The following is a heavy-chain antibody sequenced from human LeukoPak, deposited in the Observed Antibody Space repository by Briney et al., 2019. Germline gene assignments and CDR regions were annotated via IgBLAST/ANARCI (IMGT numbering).Heavy chain of an antibody. D-gene: IGHD1-26*01. Sequence: GGSLRLSCAASGFTFSSYSMNWVRQAPGKGLEWVSSISSSSSYIYYADSVKGRFTISRDNAKNSLYLQMNSLRAEDTAVYYCARESELRGWFDPWGQGTLVTVSS. J-gene: IGHJ5*02. CDR2: ISSSSSYI. CDR3: ARESELRGWFDP. V-gene: IGHV3-21*01. CDR1: GFTFSSYS.